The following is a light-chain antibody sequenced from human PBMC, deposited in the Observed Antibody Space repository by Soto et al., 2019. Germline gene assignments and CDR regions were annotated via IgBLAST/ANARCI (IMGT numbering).Light chain of an antibody. J-gene: IGKJ1*01. V-gene: IGKV3-11*01. CDR1: QSVSSD. Sequence: EIVLTQSPATLSLSPGERATLSCRASQSVSSDLAWYQQKPGQAPRLLIYDSSNRATGIPARFSGSGSGTDFTLTISSLEPEDFAVYYCQQRTNWPRTFGQGTMVEIK. CDR2: DSS. CDR3: QQRTNWPRT.